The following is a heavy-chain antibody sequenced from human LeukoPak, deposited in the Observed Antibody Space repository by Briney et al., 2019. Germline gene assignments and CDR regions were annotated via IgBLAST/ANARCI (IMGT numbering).Heavy chain of an antibody. CDR3: ASRMPYYSSSHHDDY. CDR1: GGSISSSSYY. D-gene: IGHD6-13*01. CDR2: IYYSGST. J-gene: IGHJ4*02. Sequence: SETLSLTCTVSGGSISSSSYYWGWIRQPPGKGLEWIGSIYYSGSTYYNPSLKSRVTISVDTSKNQFSLKLSSVTAADTAVYYCASRMPYYSSSHHDDYWGQGTLVTVSS. V-gene: IGHV4-39*07.